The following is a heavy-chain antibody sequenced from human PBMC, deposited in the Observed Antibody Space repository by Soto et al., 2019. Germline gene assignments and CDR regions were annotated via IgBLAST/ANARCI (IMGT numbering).Heavy chain of an antibody. CDR2: IRSTANSYAT. D-gene: IGHD2-15*01. CDR3: TRLYCSGGSCYSSN. V-gene: IGHV3-73*02. J-gene: IGHJ4*02. CDR1: GFTFSGSA. Sequence: EVQLVESGGGLVQPGGSLKLSCAASGFTFSGSAMHWVRQASGPVLEWVGRIRSTANSYATAYAASVKGRVTISRDDSKNTAYLQMNRLNTEDTAVYYCTRLYCSGGSCYSSNWGQGTLVTVSS.